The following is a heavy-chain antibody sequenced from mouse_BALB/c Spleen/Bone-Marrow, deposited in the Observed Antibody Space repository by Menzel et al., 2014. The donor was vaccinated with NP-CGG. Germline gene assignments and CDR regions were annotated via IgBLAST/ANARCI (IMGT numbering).Heavy chain of an antibody. CDR2: IYPGSGNT. Sequence: VKLVESGAELARPGASEKLSCKASGYTFTDYYINWVKQRTGQGLEWIGEIYPGSGNTYYNEKFKGKATLTADKSSSTAYMQLSSLTSEDSAVYFCAKGGYGSSYVRYYAMDYWGQGTSVPVSS. V-gene: IGHV1-77*01. D-gene: IGHD1-1*01. CDR3: AKGGYGSSYVRYYAMDY. J-gene: IGHJ4*01. CDR1: GYTFTDYY.